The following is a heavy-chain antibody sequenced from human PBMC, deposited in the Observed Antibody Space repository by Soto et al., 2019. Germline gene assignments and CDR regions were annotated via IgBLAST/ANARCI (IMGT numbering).Heavy chain of an antibody. CDR2: IYYSGST. J-gene: IGHJ5*02. CDR1: GGSISSSSYY. D-gene: IGHD6-19*01. V-gene: IGHV4-39*01. Sequence: QLQLQESGTGLVKPSETLSLTCTVSGGSISSSSYYWGWIRQPPGKGLEWIGSIYYSGSTYYNPSLKSRVTISVDTSKNQFSLKLSSVTAADTAVYYCARTRAVWFDPWGQGTLVTVSS. CDR3: ARTRAVWFDP.